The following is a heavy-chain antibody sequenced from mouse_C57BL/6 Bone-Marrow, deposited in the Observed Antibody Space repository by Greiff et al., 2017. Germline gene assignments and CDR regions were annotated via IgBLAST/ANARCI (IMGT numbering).Heavy chain of an antibody. CDR3: ARNYDGPSFDY. CDR2: IYPGDGDT. D-gene: IGHD1-2*01. CDR1: GYAFSSSW. V-gene: IGHV1-82*01. J-gene: IGHJ2*01. Sequence: QVQLQQSGPELVKPGASVKISCKASGYAFSSSWMNWVKQRPGTGLEWIGRIYPGDGDTNYNGNFKGKATLTADKSSSTAYMQLSSLTSEDSAVYFCARNYDGPSFDYWGQGTTLTVSS.